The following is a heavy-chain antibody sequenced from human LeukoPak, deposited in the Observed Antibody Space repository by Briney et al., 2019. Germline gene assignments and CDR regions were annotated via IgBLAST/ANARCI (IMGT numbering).Heavy chain of an antibody. CDR3: ARVGVEMATTYFDY. J-gene: IGHJ4*02. D-gene: IGHD5-24*01. Sequence: GGSLRLSCATSGFTFSSYAMHWVRQAPGKGLEWVSYISSSGSTIYYADSVKGRFTISRDNAKNSLYLQMNSLRAEDTAVYYCARVGVEMATTYFDYWGQGTLVTVSS. V-gene: IGHV3-48*03. CDR1: GFTFSSYA. CDR2: ISSSGSTI.